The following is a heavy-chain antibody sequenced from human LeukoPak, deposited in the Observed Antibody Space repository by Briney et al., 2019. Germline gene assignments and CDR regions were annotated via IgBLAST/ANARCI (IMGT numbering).Heavy chain of an antibody. CDR3: AGGSVVVPAADII. V-gene: IGHV4-34*01. J-gene: IGHJ4*02. CDR2: INHSGST. CDR1: GGSFSGYY. Sequence: SETLSLTCAVYGGSFSGYYWSWIRQPPGKGLEWIGEINHSGSTNYNPSLKSRVTISVDTSKNQFSLKLCSVTAADTAVYYCAGGSVVVPAADIIWGQGTLVTVSS. D-gene: IGHD2-2*01.